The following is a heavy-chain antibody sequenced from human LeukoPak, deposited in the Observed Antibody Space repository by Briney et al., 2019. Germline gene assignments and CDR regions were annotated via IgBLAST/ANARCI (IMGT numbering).Heavy chain of an antibody. CDR1: GFTFSSYW. CDR3: ASATSWGAYLIY. V-gene: IGHV3-7*01. Sequence: PGGSLRLSCAASGFTFSSYWMTWVRQAPGKGLEWVADIKQDGSEKNYVDSVKGRFTISRDNAKNSLYLQMNRLRAEDTAVYYCASATSWGAYLIYWGQGTLVTVSS. D-gene: IGHD3-16*01. CDR2: IKQDGSEK. J-gene: IGHJ4*02.